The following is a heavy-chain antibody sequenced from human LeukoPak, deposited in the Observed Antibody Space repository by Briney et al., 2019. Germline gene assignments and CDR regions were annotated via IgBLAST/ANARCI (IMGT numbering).Heavy chain of an antibody. CDR3: ARRIIVGATLDY. CDR1: GGSISSSSYY. Sequence: SETLSLTCTVSGGSISSSSYYWGWIRQPPGRRLEWIVSIYYSGSTYYNPSLKSRITISVDTSKNQFSLNLSSVTAADTAVYYCARRIIVGATLDYWGQGTLVTVSS. J-gene: IGHJ4*02. CDR2: IYYSGST. V-gene: IGHV4-39*01. D-gene: IGHD1-26*01.